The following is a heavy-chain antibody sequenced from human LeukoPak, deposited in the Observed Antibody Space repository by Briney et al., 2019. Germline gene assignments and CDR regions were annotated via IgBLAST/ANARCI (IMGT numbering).Heavy chain of an antibody. J-gene: IGHJ5*02. CDR2: LIAYNGNT. V-gene: IGHV1-18*01. CDR1: GYTFTSYG. Sequence: GASVKVSCMASGYTFTSYGVSWVRQAPGQGREWMGWLIAYNGNTNYAQALQGRVTMTTDTSTSTAYMELKSLRSDDAAVYYCARVCVPAAIHHCDNWFDPWGKGTLVTVSS. CDR3: ARVCVPAAIHHCDNWFDP. D-gene: IGHD2-2*01.